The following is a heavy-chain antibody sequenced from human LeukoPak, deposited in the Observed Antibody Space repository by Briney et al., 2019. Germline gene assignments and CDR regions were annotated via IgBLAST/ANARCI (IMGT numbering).Heavy chain of an antibody. CDR2: IIPIFGTA. CDR1: GGTFSSYA. Sequence: SVKVSCKASGGTFSSYAISWVRQAPGQGLEWMGGIIPIFGTANYAQKFQGRVTITTDESTSTAYMELSSLRSEDTAVYYCARGLHRSSTSCYLSLDYWGQGTLVTVSS. V-gene: IGHV1-69*05. CDR3: ARGLHRSSTSCYLSLDY. J-gene: IGHJ4*02. D-gene: IGHD2-2*01.